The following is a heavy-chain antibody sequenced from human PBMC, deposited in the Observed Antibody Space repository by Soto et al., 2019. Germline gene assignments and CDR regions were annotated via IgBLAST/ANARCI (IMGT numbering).Heavy chain of an antibody. CDR3: AKNRYSGYDDWTFDS. D-gene: IGHD5-12*01. CDR2: ISYDGSNK. V-gene: IGHV3-30*18. Sequence: QVQLVESGGGVVQPGRSLRLSCAASGFTFSSYGMHWVRQAPGKGLEWVAVISYDGSNKYYADSVKGRFTISRDNSKNTLYLQMNSLRAEDTAVYYCAKNRYSGYDDWTFDSWGQGTLVTVSS. J-gene: IGHJ4*02. CDR1: GFTFSSYG.